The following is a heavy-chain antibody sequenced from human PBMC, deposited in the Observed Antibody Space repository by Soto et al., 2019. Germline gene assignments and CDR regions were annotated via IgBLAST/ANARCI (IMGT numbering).Heavy chain of an antibody. V-gene: IGHV4-31*11. D-gene: IGHD3-9*01. Sequence: SETLSLTCAVSGGFISTGGYYWNWIRQHPGEGLEWIGYIHDSGSTYDNPSLRGRVTMSLDTSNNQFSLKLSSMTAADTAIYYCARFDPGPYYFDFWGRGTLVTVSS. CDR3: ARFDPGPYYFDF. CDR2: IHDSGST. J-gene: IGHJ4*02. CDR1: GGFISTGGYY.